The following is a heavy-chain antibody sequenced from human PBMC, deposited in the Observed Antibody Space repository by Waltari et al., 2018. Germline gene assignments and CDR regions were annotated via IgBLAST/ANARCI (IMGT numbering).Heavy chain of an antibody. CDR1: GFTFSSYW. CDR2: IKEDGSEK. Sequence: EVQLVESGGGLVRPGGSLRLSCAASGFTFSSYWMHWVRQAPGKGLEWVANIKEDGSEKHYVDSVKGRFTISRDNGRNTLYLQMNSLRDEDTAVYYCARRYFDYWGQGTLVTVSS. V-gene: IGHV3-7*01. D-gene: IGHD1-20*01. CDR3: ARRYFDY. J-gene: IGHJ4*02.